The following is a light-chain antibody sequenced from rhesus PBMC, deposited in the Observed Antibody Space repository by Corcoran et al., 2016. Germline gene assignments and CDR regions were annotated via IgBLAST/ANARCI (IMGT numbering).Light chain of an antibody. CDR1: QTISSY. V-gene: IGKV1-44*03. Sequence: DIQMTQSPSSLSASVGDRVTITCRASQTISSYLAWYQQKPGKVPKLLISAASTFQSGVPSRLSGSGSGTDFKLTISSLQPEDFSTYYCQQHNSHPWTFGQGTKVEIK. CDR2: AAS. J-gene: IGKJ1*01. CDR3: QQHNSHPWT.